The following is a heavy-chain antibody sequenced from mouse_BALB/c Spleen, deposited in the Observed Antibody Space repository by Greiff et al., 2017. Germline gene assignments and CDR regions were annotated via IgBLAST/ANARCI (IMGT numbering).Heavy chain of an antibody. Sequence: QVQLKQSGAELVKPGASVKLSCTASGFNIKDTYMHWVKQRTGQGLEWIGEIYPGSGSTYYNEKFKGKATLTADKSSNTAYMQLSSLTSEDSAVYFCARDYEAYWGQGTLVTVSA. D-gene: IGHD1-1*01. CDR3: ARDYEAY. V-gene: IGHV1-77*01. J-gene: IGHJ3*01. CDR2: IYPGSGST. CDR1: GFNIKDTY.